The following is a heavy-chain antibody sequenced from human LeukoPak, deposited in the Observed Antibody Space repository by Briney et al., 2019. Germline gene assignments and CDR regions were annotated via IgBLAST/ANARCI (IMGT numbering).Heavy chain of an antibody. Sequence: SETLSLTCTVSGGSISSSSYYWGWIRQPPGKGLEWIGSIYYSGSTYYNPSLKSRVTISVDTSKNQFSLKLSSVTAADTAVYYCARHLKTGGAPIDYWGQGTLVTVSS. V-gene: IGHV4-39*01. CDR1: GGSISSSSYY. J-gene: IGHJ4*02. CDR3: ARHLKTGGAPIDY. CDR2: IYYSGST. D-gene: IGHD3-10*01.